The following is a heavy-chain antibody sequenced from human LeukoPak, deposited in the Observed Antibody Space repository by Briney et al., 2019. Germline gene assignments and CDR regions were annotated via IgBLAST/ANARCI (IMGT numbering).Heavy chain of an antibody. D-gene: IGHD3-10*01. J-gene: IGHJ4*02. Sequence: SGPTLVKPTQTLTLTCTLSGFSLSTSGVGVRWIRQPPGKALECLALIYWDDDKRYSSSLKSRLTITKDTSKNQVVLTMTNMAPVDTATYYSAHNISSDYYGARSYEYYFDYWGQGTLVTVSS. CDR3: AHNISSDYYGARSYEYYFDY. V-gene: IGHV2-5*02. CDR1: GFSLSTSGVG. CDR2: IYWDDDK.